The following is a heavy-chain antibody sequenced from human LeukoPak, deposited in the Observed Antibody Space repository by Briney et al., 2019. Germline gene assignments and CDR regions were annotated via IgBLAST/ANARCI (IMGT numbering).Heavy chain of an antibody. D-gene: IGHD6-13*01. V-gene: IGHV4-39*01. CDR1: GGYISTSNYY. Sequence: NPSETLSLTCTVSGGYISTSNYYWGWIRQSPGKGLEWIGNIYYSGSTYCNPSLKSRVSLSIDTSMNQFSLKVNSLTVADTAVYYCARLARDGSSWVDYWGQGTLVTVSS. CDR2: IYYSGST. J-gene: IGHJ4*02. CDR3: ARLARDGSSWVDY.